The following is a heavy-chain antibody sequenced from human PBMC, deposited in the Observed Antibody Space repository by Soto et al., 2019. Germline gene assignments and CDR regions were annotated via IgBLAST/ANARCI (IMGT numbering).Heavy chain of an antibody. CDR2: ISAYNGNT. J-gene: IGHJ5*02. CDR3: ARREGSGDYGWFDP. CDR1: GYTFTSYG. D-gene: IGHD4-17*01. Sequence: ASVKVACKASGYTFTSYGISWVRQAPGQVLEWMGWISAYNGNTNYAQKLQGRVTMTTDTSTSTAYMELRSLRSDDTAVYYCARREGSGDYGWFDPWGQGTLVTVSS. V-gene: IGHV1-18*01.